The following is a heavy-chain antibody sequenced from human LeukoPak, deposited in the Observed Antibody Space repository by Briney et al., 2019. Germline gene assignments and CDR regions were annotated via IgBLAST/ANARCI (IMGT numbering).Heavy chain of an antibody. CDR3: ARAGWLRFTTTEELDLDV. V-gene: IGHV3-53*01. D-gene: IGHD5-12*01. CDR2: FYGGGRT. CDR1: GFTVSSNY. J-gene: IGHJ6*02. Sequence: GGSLRLSCAASGFTVSSNYMSWVRQAPGKGLEWVSVFYGGGRTYYADSVKGRFTISRDNFKNTLYLQMSSVRPEDTAVYYCARAGWLRFTTTEELDLDVWGQGTTVTVSS.